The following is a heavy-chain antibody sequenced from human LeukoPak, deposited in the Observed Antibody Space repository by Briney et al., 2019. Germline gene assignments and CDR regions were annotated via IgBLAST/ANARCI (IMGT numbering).Heavy chain of an antibody. Sequence: GGTLRLSCAASGFTFSNYGMNWVRQAPGKGLEWVSTISGSGGSTYYADSVKGRFTISRDTSKNTLYLQMNSLRAEDTAVYYCARIKWFGEFFYWGQGTLVTVSS. D-gene: IGHD3-10*01. V-gene: IGHV3-23*01. CDR1: GFTFSNYG. CDR2: ISGSGGST. J-gene: IGHJ4*02. CDR3: ARIKWFGEFFY.